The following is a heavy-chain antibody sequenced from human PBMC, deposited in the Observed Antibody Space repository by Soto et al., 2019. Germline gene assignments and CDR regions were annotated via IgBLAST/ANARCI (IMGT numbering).Heavy chain of an antibody. CDR3: ARIGHYYDSLDLYYFDY. Sequence: SETLSLTCTVSGGSISSYYWSWIRQPPGKGLEWIGYIYYSGSTNYNPSLKSRVTISVDTSKNQFSLKLSSVTAADTAVYYCARIGHYYDSLDLYYFDYWGQGTLVTVSS. V-gene: IGHV4-59*01. D-gene: IGHD3-22*01. CDR2: IYYSGST. J-gene: IGHJ4*02. CDR1: GGSISSYY.